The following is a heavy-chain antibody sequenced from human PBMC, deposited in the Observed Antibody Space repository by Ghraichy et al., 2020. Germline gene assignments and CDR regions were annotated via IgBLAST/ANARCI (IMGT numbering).Heavy chain of an antibody. Sequence: GESLNISCAASGFTVSSNYMSWVRQAPGKGLEWVSVIYIGGSTYYADSVKGRFTISRDNSKNTLYLQMNSLRAEDTAVYYCATNLRVGAYPGAFDYWGQGTLVTVSS. J-gene: IGHJ4*02. CDR1: GFTVSSNY. V-gene: IGHV3-53*01. D-gene: IGHD1-26*01. CDR2: IYIGGST. CDR3: ATNLRVGAYPGAFDY.